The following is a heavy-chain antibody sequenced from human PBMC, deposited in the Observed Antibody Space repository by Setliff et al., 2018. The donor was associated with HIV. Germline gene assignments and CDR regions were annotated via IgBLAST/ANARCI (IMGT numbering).Heavy chain of an antibody. J-gene: IGHJ5*02. Sequence: GASVKVSCKTFGYYFNIDYMHWVRQAPGQGLEWMGGIIPISGTANYAQKFQGRVTITTDESTSTAYMELSGLRSEDTAVYYCARDFGGYCSSMSCPGLFDPWGQGTLVTVSS. CDR2: IIPISGTA. CDR3: ARDFGGYCSSMSCPGLFDP. CDR1: GYYFNIDY. V-gene: IGHV1-69*05. D-gene: IGHD2-2*01.